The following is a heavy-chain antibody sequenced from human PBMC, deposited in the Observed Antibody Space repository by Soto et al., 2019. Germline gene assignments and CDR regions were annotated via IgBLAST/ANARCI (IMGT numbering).Heavy chain of an antibody. V-gene: IGHV3-30*18. CDR3: AKETPYSGSPHFDY. J-gene: IGHJ4*02. CDR2: ISYDGSNK. D-gene: IGHD1-26*01. Sequence: QVQLVESGGGVVQPGRSLRLSCAASGFTFSSYGMHWVRQAPGKGLEWVAVISYDGSNKYYADSVKGRFTISRDNSKNTLYLQMISLRAEDTAVYYCAKETPYSGSPHFDYWGQGTLVTVSS. CDR1: GFTFSSYG.